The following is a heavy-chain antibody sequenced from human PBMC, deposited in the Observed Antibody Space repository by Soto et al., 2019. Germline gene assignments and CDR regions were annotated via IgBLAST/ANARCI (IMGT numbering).Heavy chain of an antibody. CDR1: GFTFSSYS. CDR2: ISSSSSYI. CDR3: ERDSPSSGSYYGECPGY. D-gene: IGHD1-26*01. J-gene: IGHJ4*01. Sequence: GGSLRLSCAASGFTFSSYSMNWVRQAPGKGREWVSSISSSSSYIYYADSVKGRFTISRDNAKNSLYVQMNSLRAEDTAGYCCERDSPSSGSYYGECPGYWGYRSLVTV. V-gene: IGHV3-21*01.